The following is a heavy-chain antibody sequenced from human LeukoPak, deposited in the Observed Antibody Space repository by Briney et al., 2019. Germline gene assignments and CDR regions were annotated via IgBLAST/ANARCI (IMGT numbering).Heavy chain of an antibody. Sequence: PGGSLRLSCAGSGFTFNNYNMNWVRQAPGKGLEWVSYISSSSSTIYYADSVKGRFTISRDNAENSLYLQMNSLRAEDTAMYYCARDFNGDYAYWGQGTLVTVSS. V-gene: IGHV3-48*01. CDR3: ARDFNGDYAY. CDR1: GFTFNNYN. J-gene: IGHJ4*02. D-gene: IGHD4-17*01. CDR2: ISSSSSTI.